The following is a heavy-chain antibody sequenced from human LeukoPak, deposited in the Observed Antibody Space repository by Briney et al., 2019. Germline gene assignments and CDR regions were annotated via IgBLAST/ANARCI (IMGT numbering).Heavy chain of an antibody. V-gene: IGHV3-48*03. D-gene: IGHD4-23*01. CDR1: GFTFSSYE. CDR2: ISSSGSTI. CDR3: ARDTVVAPFDY. J-gene: IGHJ4*02. Sequence: GGSLRLSCAASGFTFSSYEMNWVRQAPGKGLEWVPYISSSGSTIYYADSVKGRFTISRDNAKNSLYLQMNSLRAEDTAVYYCARDTVVAPFDYWGQGTLVTVSS.